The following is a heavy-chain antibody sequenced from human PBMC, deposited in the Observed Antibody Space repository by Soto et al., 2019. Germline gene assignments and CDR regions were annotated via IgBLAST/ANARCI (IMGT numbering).Heavy chain of an antibody. D-gene: IGHD3-3*01. CDR2: INPNSGGT. CDR3: ARGESYYDFWSTPVPFDY. V-gene: IGHV1-2*04. CDR1: GYTLTGNY. Sequence: GASVKVTCKDSGYTLTGNYMQWVRQAPGQGLEWMGWINPNSGGTNYAQKFQGWVTMTRDTSISTAYMELSRLRSDDTAVYYCARGESYYDFWSTPVPFDYWGQGTLVTVSS. J-gene: IGHJ4*02.